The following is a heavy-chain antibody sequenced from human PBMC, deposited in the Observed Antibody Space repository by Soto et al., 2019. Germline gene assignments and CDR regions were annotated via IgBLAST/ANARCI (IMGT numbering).Heavy chain of an antibody. V-gene: IGHV4-39*01. CDR1: GGSISSSSYY. CDR3: ASSRAAAGTGPSWFDP. D-gene: IGHD6-13*01. J-gene: IGHJ5*02. CDR2: IYYSGST. Sequence: PSETLSLTCTVSGGSISSSSYYWGWIRQPPGKGLEWIGSIYYSGSTHYNPSLKSRVTISVDTSKNQFSLKLSSVTAADTAVYYCASSRAAAGTGPSWFDPWGQGTLVTVSS.